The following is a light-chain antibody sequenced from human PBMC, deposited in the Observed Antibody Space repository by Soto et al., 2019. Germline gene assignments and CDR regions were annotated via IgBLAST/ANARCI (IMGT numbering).Light chain of an antibody. Sequence: EIVLTQSLATLSLSPGERATLSCRASRSFASSYLAWYQHKPGQAPRLLIYAASSRATGIPYRFIGSGSGTDFTLIVSRLEPDDSAVYYSPHYDSSPPYTFGQGTKLEIK. CDR2: AAS. J-gene: IGKJ2*01. CDR1: RSFASSY. CDR3: PHYDSSPPYT. V-gene: IGKV3-20*01.